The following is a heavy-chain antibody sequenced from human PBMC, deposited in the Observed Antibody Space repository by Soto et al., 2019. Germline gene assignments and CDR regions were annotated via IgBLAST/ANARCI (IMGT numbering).Heavy chain of an antibody. D-gene: IGHD3-16*02. CDR3: AKVKGLHLGDLSSNYFDY. CDR1: GFTFSRYA. CDR2: LIPGTSTP. J-gene: IGHJ4*02. V-gene: IGHV3-23*01. Sequence: EVQLLESGGDLVQPRGSLKLSCAASGFTFSRYAMAWVRQSPGRGLEWVSLLIPGTSTPYYADSVKGRFTISRDNSKNTLSLQMNSLRTEDTAVYFCAKVKGLHLGDLSSNYFDYWGQGTLVTVSS.